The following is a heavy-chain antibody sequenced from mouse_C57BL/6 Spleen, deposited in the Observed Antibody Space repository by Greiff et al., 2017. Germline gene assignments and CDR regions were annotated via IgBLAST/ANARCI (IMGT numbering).Heavy chain of an antibody. CDR2: IDPETGGT. J-gene: IGHJ2*01. Sequence: LVESGAELVRPGASVTLSCKASGYTFTDYEMHWVKQTPVHGLEWIGAIDPETGGTAYNQKFKGKAILTADKSSSTAYMELRSLTSEDSAVYYCTREKGYYFDCWGQGTTLTVSS. CDR3: TREKGYYFDC. CDR1: GYTFTDYE. V-gene: IGHV1-15*01.